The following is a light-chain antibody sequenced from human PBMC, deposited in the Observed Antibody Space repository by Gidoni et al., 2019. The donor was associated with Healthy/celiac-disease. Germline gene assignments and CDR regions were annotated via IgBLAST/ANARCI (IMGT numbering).Light chain of an antibody. CDR2: DAS. CDR3: QQYDNLPFT. Sequence: DIQMTHSPSSLSASVGDRVTNTCQASQDISNYLNWYQQKPGKAPKLLIYDASNLETGVPSRFSGSGSGTDFTFTISSLQPEDIATYYCQQYDNLPFTFGPGTKVDIK. J-gene: IGKJ3*01. CDR1: QDISNY. V-gene: IGKV1-33*01.